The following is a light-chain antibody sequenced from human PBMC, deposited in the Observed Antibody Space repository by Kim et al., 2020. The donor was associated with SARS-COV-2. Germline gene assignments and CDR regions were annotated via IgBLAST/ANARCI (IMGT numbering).Light chain of an antibody. CDR2: GAS. V-gene: IGKV3-15*01. CDR3: QHYNNWPQT. CDR1: QSVSSN. J-gene: IGKJ1*01. Sequence: SVSPGERATLSCRASQSVSSNLAWYQQKPGQAPRLLIYGASTRATGIPARFSGSGSGTEFTLTISSLQSEDFAVYYCQHYNNWPQTFGQGTKVDIK.